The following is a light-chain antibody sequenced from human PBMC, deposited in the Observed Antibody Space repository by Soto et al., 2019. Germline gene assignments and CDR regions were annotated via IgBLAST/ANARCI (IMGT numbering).Light chain of an antibody. V-gene: IGKV1-39*01. CDR1: QNIMRY. CDR3: QQSYSMPAT. Sequence: DIQMTQSPSSLSASVGDRVTITCRASQNIMRYLNWYQQKPGKAPNLLIYAAYNLQNGVPSRFSGSGSGPDFTLTISSLQPEDVATYYCQQSYSMPATFGQGTKVEIK. CDR2: AAY. J-gene: IGKJ1*01.